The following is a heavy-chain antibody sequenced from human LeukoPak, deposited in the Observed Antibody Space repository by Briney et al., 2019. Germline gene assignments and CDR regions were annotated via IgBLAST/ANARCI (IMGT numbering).Heavy chain of an antibody. CDR3: ARMGEFHTGHYYYYMDV. CDR1: GFTFSSYS. J-gene: IGHJ6*03. D-gene: IGHD3-16*01. Sequence: PGGSLRLSCAASGFTFSSYSMNWVRQAPGKGLEWVSAISGSGGSTYYADSVKGRFTIARDNSKNTLYLQMNSLRAEDTAVYYCARMGEFHTGHYYYYMDVWGKGTTVTVSS. V-gene: IGHV3-23*01. CDR2: ISGSGGST.